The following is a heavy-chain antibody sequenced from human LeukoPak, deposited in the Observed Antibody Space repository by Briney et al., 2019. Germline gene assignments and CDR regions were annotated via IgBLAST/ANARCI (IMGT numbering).Heavy chain of an antibody. CDR2: FHYSGTT. V-gene: IGHV4-39*01. J-gene: IGHJ4*02. D-gene: IGHD2/OR15-2a*01. Sequence: SETLSLPCTVSGGSISSSTYSWGWIRQPPGKGLEWIGSFHYSGTTYYNPSLKSRLTISVDTSKNKFSLKLSSVTAADTAVYYCARHNSWDPNFDYWGQGTLVTASS. CDR3: ARHNSWDPNFDY. CDR1: GGSISSSTYS.